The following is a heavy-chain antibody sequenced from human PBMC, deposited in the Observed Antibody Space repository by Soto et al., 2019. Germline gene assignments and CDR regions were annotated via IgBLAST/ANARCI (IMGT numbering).Heavy chain of an antibody. V-gene: IGHV3-7*01. CDR1: GFSFSSSC. CDR3: ARDQGWGASDI. D-gene: IGHD6-19*01. J-gene: IGHJ3*02. Sequence: AGALRLSCSPPGFSFSSSCSSWVRKAHGEALEWLATAKQGASEMNYVASVKGRFTISRENAKTSLFVQMNNLRAADTAVYYCARDQGWGASDIWGQGTKVT. CDR2: AKQGASEM.